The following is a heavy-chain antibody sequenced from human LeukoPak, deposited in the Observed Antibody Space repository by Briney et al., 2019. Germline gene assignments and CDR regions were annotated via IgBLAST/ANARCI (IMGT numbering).Heavy chain of an antibody. CDR2: IYHSGST. Sequence: SETLSLTCAVSGYSISSGYYWGWIRQPPGKGLEWIGGIYHSGSTYYNPSLKSRVTISVGTSKNQFSLKLSSVTAADTAVYYCARDEYSSSSGRRLHFDYWGQGTLVTVSS. CDR1: GYSISSGYY. D-gene: IGHD6-6*01. CDR3: ARDEYSSSSGRRLHFDY. V-gene: IGHV4-38-2*02. J-gene: IGHJ4*02.